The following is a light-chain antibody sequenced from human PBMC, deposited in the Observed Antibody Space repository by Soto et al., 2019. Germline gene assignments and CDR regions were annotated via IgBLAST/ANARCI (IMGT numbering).Light chain of an antibody. Sequence: QSVLTQPPSASGTPGQRVTISCSGSSSNIGSNTVNWYQQLPGTAPKLLIYSNNQRPSGVPDRFSGSKSGTSVSLAISGLQFEDEADYYCETWDDSLTGVVFGGGTKLTVL. CDR2: SNN. J-gene: IGLJ3*02. CDR3: ETWDDSLTGVV. V-gene: IGLV1-44*01. CDR1: SSNIGSNT.